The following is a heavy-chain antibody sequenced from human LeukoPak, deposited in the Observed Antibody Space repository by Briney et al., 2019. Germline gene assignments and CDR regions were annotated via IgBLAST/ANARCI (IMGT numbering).Heavy chain of an antibody. CDR2: ISSSGSNI. Sequence: PGGSLRLSCAASGFTFSSYEMNWVRQAPGKGLEWVSYISSSGSNIKYADSVKGRFTISRGNAKNSVYLQMNSLRAEDTAVYYCARDIKGQYQDAFYIWGQGTMVTVSS. CDR3: ARDIKGQYQDAFYI. J-gene: IGHJ3*02. V-gene: IGHV3-48*03. D-gene: IGHD2-2*01. CDR1: GFTFSSYE.